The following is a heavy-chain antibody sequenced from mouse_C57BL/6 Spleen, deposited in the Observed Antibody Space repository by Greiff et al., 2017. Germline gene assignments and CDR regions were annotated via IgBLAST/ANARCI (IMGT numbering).Heavy chain of an antibody. CDR3: ASTTVVVYYFDY. Sequence: VQLQQSGAELAKPWASVKLSCKASGYTFTSYWMHWVKQRPGQGLEWIGYINPSSGYTKYNQKFKDKTTLTADKSSSPAYMQMSSLTYEDSAVYYCASTTVVVYYFDYWGQGTTLTVSA. V-gene: IGHV1-7*01. J-gene: IGHJ2*01. CDR2: INPSSGYT. D-gene: IGHD1-1*01. CDR1: GYTFTSYW.